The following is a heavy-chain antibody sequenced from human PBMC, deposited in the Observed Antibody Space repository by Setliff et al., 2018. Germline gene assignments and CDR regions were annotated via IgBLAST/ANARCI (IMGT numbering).Heavy chain of an antibody. D-gene: IGHD3-3*01. CDR2: FHTGGST. CDR3: ARAGPTVTFFRVLVISWWDP. V-gene: IGHV4-61*09. Sequence: SETLSLTCTVSGDSISSGSYYWTWIRQPAGKGLEWIGHFHTGGSTNYNRSLRSRVSISVDTSKDQFSLKLSSVTAADTATYYCARAGPTVTFFRVLVISWWDPWGQGSLVTVPQ. J-gene: IGHJ5*02. CDR1: GDSISSGSYY.